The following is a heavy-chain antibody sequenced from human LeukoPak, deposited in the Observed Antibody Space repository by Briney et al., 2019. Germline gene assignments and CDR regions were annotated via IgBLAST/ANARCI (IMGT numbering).Heavy chain of an antibody. CDR3: ARWGYTNNYYYFDY. V-gene: IGHV3-7*04. Sequence: PGGSLRLSCTASGFTFSTYWMGWVRQAPGKGLEWVANIKQDGGEKYYLGSVKGRFTISRDNAESSLYLHMNGLRAEDTAVYYCARWGYTNNYYYFDYWGQGTLVTVSS. J-gene: IGHJ4*02. CDR2: IKQDGGEK. D-gene: IGHD2-2*02. CDR1: GFTFSTYW.